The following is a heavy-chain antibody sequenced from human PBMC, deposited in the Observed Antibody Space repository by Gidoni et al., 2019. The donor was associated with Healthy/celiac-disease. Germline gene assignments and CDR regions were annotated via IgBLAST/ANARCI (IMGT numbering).Heavy chain of an antibody. CDR1: GGSVSSGSYY. J-gene: IGHJ4*02. CDR2: IYYSGST. D-gene: IGHD3-22*01. Sequence: QVHLQASGPGLVKPSETLSLTCTVSGGSVSSGSYYWSWIRQPPGKGREWIGYIYYSGSTNYNPSLKSRVTISVDTSKNQFSLKLSSVTAADTAVYYCARDNDSSGYYSDYWGQGTLVTVSS. V-gene: IGHV4-61*01. CDR3: ARDNDSSGYYSDY.